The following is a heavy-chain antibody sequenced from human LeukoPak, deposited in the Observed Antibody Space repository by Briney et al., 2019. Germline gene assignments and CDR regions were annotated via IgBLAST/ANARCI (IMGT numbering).Heavy chain of an antibody. CDR2: LSAYSGIT. J-gene: IGHJ4*02. Sequence: ASVKVSCKTSGYTFTNYGFSWVRQAPGQGLEWMGWLSAYSGITNYAQKLQGRVTMTTDTSTSTAYMELRRLRSDDTAVYYCARTESYNNYPDYWGQGTLVAVSS. D-gene: IGHD4-11*01. V-gene: IGHV1-18*01. CDR3: ARTESYNNYPDY. CDR1: GYTFTNYG.